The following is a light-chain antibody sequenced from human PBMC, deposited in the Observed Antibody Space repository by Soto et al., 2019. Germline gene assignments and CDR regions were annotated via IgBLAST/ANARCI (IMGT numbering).Light chain of an antibody. CDR2: GVS. J-gene: IGKJ1*01. CDR3: QHYGYPQWT. V-gene: IGKV3-20*01. Sequence: IVLTQSPGTLSLSPGERATLSCRASQTGSNSYLAWYQQKSGQAPRFLIYGVSTRATGIPDRFSGSGSGTEFALTISRLEPEDFAVYICQHYGYPQWTFGPGTKVDIK. CDR1: QTGSNSY.